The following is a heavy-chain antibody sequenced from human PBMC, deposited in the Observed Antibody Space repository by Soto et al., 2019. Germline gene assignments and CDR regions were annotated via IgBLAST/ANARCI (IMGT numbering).Heavy chain of an antibody. CDR2: TKNIPNSYAT. CDR3: AREGYDSSGRHDAFDI. CDR1: GFTFSDHY. V-gene: IGHV3-72*01. Sequence: EVQLVESGGGLVQPGGSLRLSCAASGFTFSDHYMDWVRQAPGKGLEWVGRTKNIPNSYATEYAASVKGRFTISRDDSKNSLYLQVNSLKTEDMAVYYCAREGYDSSGRHDAFDIWGQGTMVTVSS. J-gene: IGHJ3*02. D-gene: IGHD3-22*01.